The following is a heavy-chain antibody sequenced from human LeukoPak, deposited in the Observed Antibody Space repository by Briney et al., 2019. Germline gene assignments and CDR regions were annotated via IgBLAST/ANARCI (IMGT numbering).Heavy chain of an antibody. CDR1: GLIFSSYW. V-gene: IGHV3-74*03. Sequence: PGGSLRLSCAASGLIFSSYWMHWVRQAPGKGLVWVSRINSDGSSTTYADSVKGRLTISRDNAKNTLYLQINSLRAEDTAMYYCFARDWNDDGRDYWGQGTLVTVSS. J-gene: IGHJ4*02. CDR3: FARDWNDDGRDY. CDR2: INSDGSST. D-gene: IGHD1-1*01.